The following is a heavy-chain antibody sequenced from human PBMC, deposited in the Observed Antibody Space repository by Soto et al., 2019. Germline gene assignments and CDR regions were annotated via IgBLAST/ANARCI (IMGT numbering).Heavy chain of an antibody. CDR3: ARRHGLDIDAYY. CDR1: GGSISSSSYY. V-gene: IGHV4-39*01. D-gene: IGHD3-10*01. J-gene: IGHJ4*02. Sequence: PSETLSLTCTVSGGSISSSSYYWGWIRQPPGKGLEWIGSIYYSGSTYYNQSLKSRVTISVDTSKKQFSLKRSTVTAAETAEYFCARRHGLDIDAYYWGQGILVTVSS. CDR2: IYYSGST.